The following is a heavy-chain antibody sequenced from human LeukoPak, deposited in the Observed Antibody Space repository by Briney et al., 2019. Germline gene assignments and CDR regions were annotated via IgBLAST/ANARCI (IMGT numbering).Heavy chain of an antibody. Sequence: GGSLRLSCAASGFTFSSYAMHWVRQAPSKGLEWVAVISYDGSNKYYADSVKGRFTISRDNSKNTLYLQMNSLRAEDTAVYYCAREGWLQYLHYFDYWGQGTLVTVSS. CDR1: GFTFSSYA. CDR3: AREGWLQYLHYFDY. J-gene: IGHJ4*02. CDR2: ISYDGSNK. V-gene: IGHV3-30*04. D-gene: IGHD5-24*01.